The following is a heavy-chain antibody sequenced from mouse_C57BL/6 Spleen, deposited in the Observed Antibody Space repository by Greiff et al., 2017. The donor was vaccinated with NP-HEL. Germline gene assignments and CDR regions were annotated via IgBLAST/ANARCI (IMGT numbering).Heavy chain of an antibody. J-gene: IGHJ2*01. CDR2: IHPNSGST. CDR1: GYTFTSYW. Sequence: QVQLQQPGAELVKPGASVKLSCKASGYTFTSYWMHWVKQRPGQGLEWIGMIHPNSGSTNYNEKFKSKATLTVDKSSSTAYMQLSSLTSEDSAVYYCARPSPIYSGYYFDYWGQGTTLTVSS. CDR3: ARPSPIYSGYYFDY. D-gene: IGHD2-1*01. V-gene: IGHV1-64*01.